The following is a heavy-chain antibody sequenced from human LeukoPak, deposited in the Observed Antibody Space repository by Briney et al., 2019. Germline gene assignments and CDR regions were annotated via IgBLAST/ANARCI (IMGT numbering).Heavy chain of an antibody. Sequence: GGSLRLSCAASGFTFSSYGMHWVRQAPGKGLEWVAVIWYDGGNKYYADSVKGRFTISRDNSKNTLYLQMNSLRAEDTAVYYCARDRGGYSYGYGGYFDYWGQGTLVTVSS. J-gene: IGHJ4*02. CDR2: IWYDGGNK. CDR3: ARDRGGYSYGYGGYFDY. V-gene: IGHV3-33*01. CDR1: GFTFSSYG. D-gene: IGHD5-18*01.